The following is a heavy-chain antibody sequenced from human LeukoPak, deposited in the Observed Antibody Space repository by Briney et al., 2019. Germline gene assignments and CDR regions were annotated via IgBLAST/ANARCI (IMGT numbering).Heavy chain of an antibody. CDR2: ISSSSSYI. CDR3: ARDQVEAAAGTNYYYYMDV. CDR1: GFTFSSYS. D-gene: IGHD6-13*01. Sequence: PGGSLRLSCAASGFTFSSYSMNWVRQAPGKGLEWVSSISSSSSYIYYADSVKGRFTISRDNAKNSLYLQMNSLRAEDTAVYYCARDQVEAAAGTNYYYYMDVWGKGTTVTVSS. J-gene: IGHJ6*03. V-gene: IGHV3-21*01.